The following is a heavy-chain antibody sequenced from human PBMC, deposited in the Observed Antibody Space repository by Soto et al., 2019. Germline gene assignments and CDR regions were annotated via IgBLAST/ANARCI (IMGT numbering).Heavy chain of an antibody. V-gene: IGHV4-31*01. J-gene: IGHJ5*02. CDR2: IYYAGSA. CDR1: GGSSGSGGCY. D-gene: IGHD6-6*01. Sequence: SLTHSITGTVSGGSSGSGGCYCSWKHKHPGKGLEWIGYIYYAGSAYYNPSLESLVKISVDTSKNQFSLKLSSVSDADTAVYYCGRFGSSFWNWFDTRGEATLVSVS. CDR3: GRFGSSFWNWFDT.